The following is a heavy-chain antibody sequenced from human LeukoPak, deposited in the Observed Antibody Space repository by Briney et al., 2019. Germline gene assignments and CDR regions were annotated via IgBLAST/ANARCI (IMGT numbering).Heavy chain of an antibody. V-gene: IGHV1-18*04. CDR1: GYSFTSYG. CDR3: ARGRAAADDFDY. J-gene: IGHJ4*02. CDR2: ISTYSGNI. Sequence: ASVKVSCKAFGYSFTSYGINWARQAPGQGLEWMGWISTYSGNIKYGQKFQGRVTMTRDTSTGTAYMQLRSLTSDDTAMYYCARGRAAADDFDYWGQGTLVTVSS. D-gene: IGHD6-13*01.